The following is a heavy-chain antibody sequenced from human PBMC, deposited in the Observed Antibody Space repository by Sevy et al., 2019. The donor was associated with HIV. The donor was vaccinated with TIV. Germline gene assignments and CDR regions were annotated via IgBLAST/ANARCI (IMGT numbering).Heavy chain of an antibody. Sequence: ASVKVSCKASGYTFTGYYMHWVRLAPGQGLEWMGWINPNSGGTDYAQKFQGRVTMTRDTSISIAYLELSRLRSDDTAVYFCAKDRWGIAAAGTGVFDYWGQGALVTVSS. D-gene: IGHD6-13*01. V-gene: IGHV1-2*02. CDR1: GYTFTGYY. J-gene: IGHJ4*02. CDR2: INPNSGGT. CDR3: AKDRWGIAAAGTGVFDY.